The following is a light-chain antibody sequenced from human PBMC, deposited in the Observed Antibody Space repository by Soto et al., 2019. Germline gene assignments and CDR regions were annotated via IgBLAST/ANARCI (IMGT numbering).Light chain of an antibody. CDR1: QSVSSSY. V-gene: IGKV3-20*01. J-gene: IGKJ4*01. CDR2: GAS. CDR3: QQYGSSPLT. Sequence: EIGLPQSPGTLSLSQGERATLSCRASQSVSSSYLAWYQQKPGQAPRLLIYGASSRATGIPDRFSGSGSGTDFTLTISRLEPEDFAVYYCQQYGSSPLTFGGGTKVDIK.